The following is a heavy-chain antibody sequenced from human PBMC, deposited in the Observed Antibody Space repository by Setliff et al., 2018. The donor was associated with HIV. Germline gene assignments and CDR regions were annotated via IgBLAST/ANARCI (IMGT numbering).Heavy chain of an antibody. V-gene: IGHV3-30*02. CDR3: AKDLGGGSYGN. Sequence: PGGSLRLSCAVSGFTFSTYGMHWVRQAPGKGLEWVTFIEHDGSKKFYADSVKGRFTISRDNSENTLYLQMNSLRAEDTALYYCAKDLGGGSYGNWGQGTLVTVSS. CDR1: GFTFSTYG. J-gene: IGHJ4*02. D-gene: IGHD4-17*01. CDR2: IEHDGSKK.